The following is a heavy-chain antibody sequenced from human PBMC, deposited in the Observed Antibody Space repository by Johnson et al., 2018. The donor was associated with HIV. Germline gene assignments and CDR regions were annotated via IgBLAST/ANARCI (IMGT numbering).Heavy chain of an antibody. CDR2: ISWNSGSI. V-gene: IGHV3-20*01. J-gene: IGHJ3*02. CDR3: ARATYYYDTSGYLIRPRAFDI. Sequence: VQLVESGGGLVQPGGSLRLSCAASGFTVSSNYMSWVRQAPGKGLEWVSGISWNSGSIGYADSVKGRFTISRDNAKNSLYLQMNSLRAEDTALYHCARATYYYDTSGYLIRPRAFDIWGQGTVVTVSS. D-gene: IGHD3-22*01. CDR1: GFTVSSNY.